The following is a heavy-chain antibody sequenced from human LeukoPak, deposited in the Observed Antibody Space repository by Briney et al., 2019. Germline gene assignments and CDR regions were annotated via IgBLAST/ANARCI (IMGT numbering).Heavy chain of an antibody. D-gene: IGHD4-17*01. CDR2: IIPIFGTA. CDR1: GYTFTSYG. J-gene: IGHJ4*02. CDR3: ARGSHYYGDYYIDY. Sequence: SVKVSCKASGYTFTSYGITWVRQAPGQGLEWMGRIIPIFGTANYAQKFQGRVTITTDESTSTAYMELSSLRSEDTAVYYCARGSHYYGDYYIDYWGQGTLVTVSS. V-gene: IGHV1-69*05.